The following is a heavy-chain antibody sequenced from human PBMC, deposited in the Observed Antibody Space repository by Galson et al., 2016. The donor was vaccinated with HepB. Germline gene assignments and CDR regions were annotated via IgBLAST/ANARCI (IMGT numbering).Heavy chain of an antibody. CDR2: IVSDGTST. Sequence: SLRLSCAVPAYESFFSASWMHWLRQGPGTGPEWVSRIVSDGTSTSYADSVKGRVTISRDNATITPNLQMNSLRVEDPTSTYSRTYRFLSPNHRGPGHAAPLKGQFTITRDNAKNTLYLEMNSLSVEDTAIYYCATDWFFTTNHWGRGTVVTVS. CDR1: ESFFSASW. J-gene: IGHJ2*01. V-gene: IGHV3-74*01. CDR3: RTYRFLSPNHRGPGHAAPLKGQFTITRDNAKNTLYLEMNSLSVEDTAIYYCATDWFFTTNH. D-gene: IGHD1-14*01.